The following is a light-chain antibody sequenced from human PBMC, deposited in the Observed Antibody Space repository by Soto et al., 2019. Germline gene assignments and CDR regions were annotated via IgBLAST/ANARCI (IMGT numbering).Light chain of an antibody. CDR2: DVT. J-gene: IGLJ1*01. CDR3: SCYTSRSTDV. Sequence: QSALTQPASVSGSPGQSITISCTGTSSDVGGYNYVSWYQQHPGKAPKLMIYDVTNRPSGVSNRFSGSKSGNTASLTIFGLQPEDEADYYCSCYTSRSTDVFGTGTKLTVL. V-gene: IGLV2-14*01. CDR1: SSDVGGYNY.